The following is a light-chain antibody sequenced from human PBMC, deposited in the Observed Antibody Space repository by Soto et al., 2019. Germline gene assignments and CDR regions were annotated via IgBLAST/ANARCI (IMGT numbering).Light chain of an antibody. CDR2: DAS. CDR3: QQANSFPLT. Sequence: IQLTQSPSSLSASVGDRVTITCRASQGIRSWLAWYQQKPEKAPKLVIYDASSLQSGVPSRFSGSGSGTDFTLTISSLQPEDFATYYCQQANSFPLTFGGGTKVDIK. CDR1: QGIRSW. V-gene: IGKV1-12*01. J-gene: IGKJ4*01.